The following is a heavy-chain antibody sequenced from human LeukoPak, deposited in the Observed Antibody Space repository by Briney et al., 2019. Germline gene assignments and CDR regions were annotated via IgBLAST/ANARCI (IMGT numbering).Heavy chain of an antibody. CDR3: ARDWFNDY. CDR1: GFTFSGDA. J-gene: IGHJ4*02. V-gene: IGHV3-23*01. Sequence: PGGSLRLSCIASGFTFSGDAMNWIRQVPGKGLEWVSAISGSGAHTFYADSVKGRFTVSRDNFNDTLYLQMNSLRVEETAIYYCARDWFNDYWGQGTLVTVSS. CDR2: ISGSGAHT. D-gene: IGHD3-9*01.